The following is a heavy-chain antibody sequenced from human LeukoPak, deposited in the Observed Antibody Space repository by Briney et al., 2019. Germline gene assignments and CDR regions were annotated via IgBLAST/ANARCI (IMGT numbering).Heavy chain of an antibody. Sequence: SETLFLTCTVSGGSISTYYWNWIRQPPGKGLEWIGYIYHSGSTNYNPSLQSRVTISVDTSKNQFSLNLNSVTAADTAVYYCARGGAARLHFQNWGQGALVTVSS. J-gene: IGHJ1*01. V-gene: IGHV4-59*01. CDR1: GGSISTYY. CDR3: ARGGAARLHFQN. D-gene: IGHD6-6*01. CDR2: IYHSGST.